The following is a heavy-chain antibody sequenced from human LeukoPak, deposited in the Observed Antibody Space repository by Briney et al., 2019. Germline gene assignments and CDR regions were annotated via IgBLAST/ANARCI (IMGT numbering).Heavy chain of an antibody. CDR1: GYSISSGYF. V-gene: IGHV4-38-2*01. D-gene: IGHD2-15*01. Sequence: PSETLSLSCEVSGYSISSGYFWAWIRQSPGKGLEVIAGIFHDGRTYYNPSVRSRVTISVDTFRNRFSLKLKSVTAADAAVYYCARDIGWTKGPFDYWGQGTLVTVSS. CDR2: IFHDGRT. CDR3: ARDIGWTKGPFDY. J-gene: IGHJ4*02.